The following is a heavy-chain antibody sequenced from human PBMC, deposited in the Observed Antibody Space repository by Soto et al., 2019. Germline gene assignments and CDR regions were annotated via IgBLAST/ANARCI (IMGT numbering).Heavy chain of an antibody. J-gene: IGHJ4*02. CDR1: GFTVSSNY. CDR3: ARGLSLSEWWFDY. V-gene: IGHV3-53*02. D-gene: IGHD2-8*01. CDR2: IYSGGTT. Sequence: EVQLVETGGGLIQPGGSLRLSCAVSGFTVSSNYMNWVRRAPGKGLEWVSVIYSGGTTDYADSVKGRFTISRDSSKNTLYLQMNSLRAEDTAMYYCARGLSLSEWWFDYWGQGTLVTVSS.